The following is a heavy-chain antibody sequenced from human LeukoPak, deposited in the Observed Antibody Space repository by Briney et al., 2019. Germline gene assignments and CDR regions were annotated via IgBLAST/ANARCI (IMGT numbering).Heavy chain of an antibody. Sequence: GGSLRLSCAASGFTFSSYWMSWVRQAPGKGLERVANIKEDGGEIHFVDSMKGRFTISRDNAKNSLYLQMNSLRGDDTAVYYCARSGYSHSWDYWGQGTLVIVSS. V-gene: IGHV3-7*03. J-gene: IGHJ4*02. CDR2: IKEDGGEI. CDR1: GFTFSSYW. D-gene: IGHD1-26*01. CDR3: ARSGYSHSWDY.